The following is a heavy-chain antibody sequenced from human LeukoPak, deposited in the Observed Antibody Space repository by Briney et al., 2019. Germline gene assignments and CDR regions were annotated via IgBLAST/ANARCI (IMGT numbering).Heavy chain of an antibody. Sequence: SETLSLTCIVSGGSINSGKYYWTWIRQPPGKGLEWIGHIFSSGSTYYNPSLKSRVTISVDMSKNQFSLRLTSMTAADTAVYYCARKRVGEEDYDTRQIDFWGQGTLVTVSS. D-gene: IGHD3-22*01. J-gene: IGHJ4*02. V-gene: IGHV4-30-4*08. CDR1: GGSINSGKYY. CDR3: ARKRVGEEDYDTRQIDF. CDR2: IFSSGST.